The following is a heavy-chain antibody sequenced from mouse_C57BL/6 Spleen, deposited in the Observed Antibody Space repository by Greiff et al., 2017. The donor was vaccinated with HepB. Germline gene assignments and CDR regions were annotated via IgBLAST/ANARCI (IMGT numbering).Heavy chain of an antibody. Sequence: VKLVESGPELVKPGASVKISCKASGYAFSSSWMNWVKQRPGKGLEWIGRIYPGDGDTNYNGKFKGKATLTADKSSSTAYMQLSSLTSEDSAVYFCALITTVVGDWYFDVWGTGTTVTVSS. CDR2: IYPGDGDT. CDR3: ALITTVVGDWYFDV. CDR1: GYAFSSSW. V-gene: IGHV1-82*01. J-gene: IGHJ1*03. D-gene: IGHD1-1*01.